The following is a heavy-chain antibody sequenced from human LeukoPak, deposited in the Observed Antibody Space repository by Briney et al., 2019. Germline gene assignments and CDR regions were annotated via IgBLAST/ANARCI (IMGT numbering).Heavy chain of an antibody. J-gene: IGHJ6*02. CDR2: ISAYNGNT. D-gene: IGHD6-13*01. CDR1: GYTFTSYG. V-gene: IGHV1-18*01. Sequence: ASVKVSCKASGYTFTSYGISWVRQAPGQGLEWMGWISAYNGNTNYAQKLQGRVTITADESTSTAYMELSSLRSEDTAVYYCARCTAGNYYYYGMDVWGQGTTVTVSS. CDR3: ARCTAGNYYYYGMDV.